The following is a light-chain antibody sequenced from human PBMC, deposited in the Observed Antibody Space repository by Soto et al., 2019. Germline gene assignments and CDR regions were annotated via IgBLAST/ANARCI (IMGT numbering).Light chain of an antibody. V-gene: IGLV1-40*01. J-gene: IGLJ7*01. Sequence: QSVLTQPPSVSGAPVQRVTISCTGSSSNIGAGYDVHWYQQLPGTAHKLLIYGITNRPSGVPDRFSGSKSGTSASLAITGLQAEDAADYYCQSYDSSVSGSRAVFGGGTQLTVL. CDR1: SSNIGAGYD. CDR3: QSYDSSVSGSRAV. CDR2: GIT.